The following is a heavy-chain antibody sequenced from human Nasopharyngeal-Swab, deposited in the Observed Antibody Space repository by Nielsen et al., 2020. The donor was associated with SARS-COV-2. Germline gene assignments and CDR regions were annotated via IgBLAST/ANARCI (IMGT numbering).Heavy chain of an antibody. Sequence: VRQMPGKGLEWVGRIRSKANSYATAYAASVKGRFTISRDDSKNTAYLQMNSLKTEDTAVYYCASSSGWYSGWGQGTLVTVSS. J-gene: IGHJ4*02. V-gene: IGHV3-73*01. CDR3: ASSSGWYSG. CDR2: IRSKANSYAT. D-gene: IGHD6-19*01.